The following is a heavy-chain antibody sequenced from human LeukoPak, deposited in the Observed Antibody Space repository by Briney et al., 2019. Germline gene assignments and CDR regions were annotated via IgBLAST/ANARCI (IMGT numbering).Heavy chain of an antibody. D-gene: IGHD2-21*02. J-gene: IGHJ4*02. Sequence: GSLRLSCAASGFTFSSYAMHWVRQAPGKGLEWVAVISYDGSNKYYADSVKGRFTISRDSSKNTLYLQMNSLRAEDTAVYYCATLHIVVVTEFDYWGQGTLVTVSS. CDR3: ATLHIVVVTEFDY. V-gene: IGHV3-30*04. CDR2: ISYDGSNK. CDR1: GFTFSSYA.